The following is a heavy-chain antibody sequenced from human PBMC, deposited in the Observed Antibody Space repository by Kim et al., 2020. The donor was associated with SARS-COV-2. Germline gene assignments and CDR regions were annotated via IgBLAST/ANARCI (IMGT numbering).Heavy chain of an antibody. CDR3: ARVPYRDYGDYSKVSWFDP. D-gene: IGHD4-17*01. CDR2: IYHSGRT. V-gene: IGHV4-4*02. Sequence: SETLSLTCAVSGGSISSSNWWSWVRQPPGKGLEWIGEIYHSGRTNYNPSLKSRVTISVDKSKNQFSLKLSSVTAADTAVYYCARVPYRDYGDYSKVSWFDPWGQGTLVTVSS. CDR1: GGSISSSNW. J-gene: IGHJ5*02.